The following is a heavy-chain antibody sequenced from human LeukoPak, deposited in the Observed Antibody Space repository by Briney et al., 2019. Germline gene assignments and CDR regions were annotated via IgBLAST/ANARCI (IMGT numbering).Heavy chain of an antibody. CDR2: INYCGST. Sequence: SEPLSLPCAVYAGSFSGHYWSWIRQPPGKRLEWIGGINYCGSTNYNPSLKSRVTLSVDTPKNQFSLKLTSVTAADPAVYYCARRYCSDGSCFSEDYWGQGTLVSVSS. D-gene: IGHD2-15*01. CDR1: AGSFSGHY. V-gene: IGHV4-34*01. CDR3: ARRYCSDGSCFSEDY. J-gene: IGHJ4*02.